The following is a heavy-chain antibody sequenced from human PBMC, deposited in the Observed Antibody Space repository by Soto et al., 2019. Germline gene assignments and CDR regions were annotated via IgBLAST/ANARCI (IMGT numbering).Heavy chain of an antibody. V-gene: IGHV3-53*04. CDR2: IYSGGST. J-gene: IGHJ6*03. CDR3: ANLPVAGTGLWFYMDV. D-gene: IGHD6-19*01. Sequence: GGSLRLSCAASGFTVSSNYMSWVRQAPGKGLEWVSVIYSGGSTYYADSVKGRFTISRHNSKNTLYLQMNSLRAEDTAVYYCANLPVAGTGLWFYMDVWGKGTTVTVSS. CDR1: GFTVSSNY.